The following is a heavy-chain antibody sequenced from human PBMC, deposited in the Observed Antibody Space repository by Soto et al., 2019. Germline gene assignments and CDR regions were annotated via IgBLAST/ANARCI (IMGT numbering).Heavy chain of an antibody. CDR2: ISSSSSYI. Sequence: LRLTCADHGGSLIGYSMYSVRQASGTGLEWVSSISSSSSYIYYADSVKGRFTISRDNAKNSLYLQMNSLRAEDTAVYFCARGSSGRIPYYYYALDVWGQGTTVTVSS. CDR1: GGSLIGYS. D-gene: IGHD2-15*01. V-gene: IGHV3-21*01. CDR3: ARGSSGRIPYYYYALDV. J-gene: IGHJ6*02.